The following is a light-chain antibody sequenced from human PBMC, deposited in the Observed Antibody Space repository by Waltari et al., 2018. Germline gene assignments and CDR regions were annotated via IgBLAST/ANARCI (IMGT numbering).Light chain of an antibody. CDR1: QSVLYSSNNKNY. J-gene: IGKJ5*01. CDR3: QQYYSSPLT. CDR2: WAS. Sequence: DIVMTQSPDSLAVSLGERATNNCKSSQSVLYSSNNKNYLAWFQQKPGQPPKLLISWASTRESGVPDRFSGSGSGTDFTLTISSLQAEDVAVYYCQQYYSSPLTFGQGTRLEIK. V-gene: IGKV4-1*01.